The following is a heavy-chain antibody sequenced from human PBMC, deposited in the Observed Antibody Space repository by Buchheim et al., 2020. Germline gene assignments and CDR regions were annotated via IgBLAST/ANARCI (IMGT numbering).Heavy chain of an antibody. CDR2: ISAANGNT. V-gene: IGHV1-3*01. CDR3: ARDGVHSSGWDYDAFDT. Sequence: QVQLVQSGAEVKKPGATVKVSCKASGYTFTNYGVHWVRQAPGQRLEWMGWISAANGNTKYSEKFQGRVTITRDTSASTAYMELSSLRSEDTTVYYCARDGVHSSGWDYDAFDTWGQGT. J-gene: IGHJ3*02. CDR1: GYTFTNYG. D-gene: IGHD6-19*01.